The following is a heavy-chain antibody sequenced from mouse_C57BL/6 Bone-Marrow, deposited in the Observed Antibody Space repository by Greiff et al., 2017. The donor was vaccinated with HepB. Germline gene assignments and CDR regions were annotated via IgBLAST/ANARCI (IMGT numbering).Heavy chain of an antibody. V-gene: IGHV10-1*01. CDR3: VRQTTEYYAMDY. J-gene: IGHJ4*01. Sequence: VQLKESGGGLVQPKGSLKLSCAASGFSFNTYAMNWVRQAPGKGLEWVARIRSKSNNYATYYADSVKDRFTISRDDSESMLYLQMNNLKTEDTAMYYCVRQTTEYYAMDYWGQGTSVTVSS. D-gene: IGHD2-12*01. CDR1: GFSFNTYA. CDR2: IRSKSNNYAT.